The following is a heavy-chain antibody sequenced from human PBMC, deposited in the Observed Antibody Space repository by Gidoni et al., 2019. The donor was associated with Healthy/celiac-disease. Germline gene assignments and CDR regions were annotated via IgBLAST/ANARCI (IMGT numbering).Heavy chain of an antibody. Sequence: QLQLQESGPGLVKPSETLSLTCTVSGGSISSSSYYWGWIRQPPGKGLEWIGSMYYSGSTYYNPSLKSRVTISVDTSKNQFSLKLSSVTAADTAVYYCASLVVAATPDYWGQGTLVTVSS. CDR2: MYYSGST. J-gene: IGHJ4*02. CDR1: GGSISSSSYY. D-gene: IGHD2-15*01. V-gene: IGHV4-39*01. CDR3: ASLVVAATPDY.